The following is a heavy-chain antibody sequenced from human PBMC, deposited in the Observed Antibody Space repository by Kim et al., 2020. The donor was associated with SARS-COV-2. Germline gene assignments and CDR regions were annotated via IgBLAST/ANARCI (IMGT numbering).Heavy chain of an antibody. J-gene: IGHJ6*03. V-gene: IGHV4-59*01. D-gene: IGHD2-15*01. Sequence: SETLSLTCTVSGGSISSYYWSWIRQPPGKGLEWIGYIYYSGSTNYNPSLKSRVTISVDTSKNQFSLKLSSVTAADTAVYYCAREVADWDYYMDVWGKGTTVTVSS. CDR1: GGSISSYY. CDR2: IYYSGST. CDR3: AREVADWDYYMDV.